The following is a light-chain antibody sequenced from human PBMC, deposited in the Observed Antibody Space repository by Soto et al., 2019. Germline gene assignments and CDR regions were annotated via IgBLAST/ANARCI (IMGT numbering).Light chain of an antibody. J-gene: IGKJ1*01. CDR1: QSMSSW. CDR2: KAS. Sequence: DIQMTQSPSTLSASVGDRVTFTCRASQSMSSWLAWYQQKPGKAPKLLIYKASSLESGVPSRFSGSGSGTEFTLTISSLQPDDFATYYCQQYNSYSTFGQGTKVDIK. V-gene: IGKV1-5*03. CDR3: QQYNSYST.